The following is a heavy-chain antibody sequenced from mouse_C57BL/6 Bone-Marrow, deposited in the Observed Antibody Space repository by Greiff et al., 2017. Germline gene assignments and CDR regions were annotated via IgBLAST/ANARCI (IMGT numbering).Heavy chain of an antibody. CDR2: IYPGSGST. Sequence: VQLQQSGAELVKPGASVKMSCKASGYTFTSYWITWVKQRPGQGLEWIGDIYPGSGSTNYNEKFKSKATLTVDTSSSTAYMQLSILTSEDSAVYYSTRTTTLVASYYFDYWGQGTTLTVSS. CDR3: TRTTTLVASYYFDY. D-gene: IGHD1-1*01. J-gene: IGHJ2*01. V-gene: IGHV1-55*01. CDR1: GYTFTSYW.